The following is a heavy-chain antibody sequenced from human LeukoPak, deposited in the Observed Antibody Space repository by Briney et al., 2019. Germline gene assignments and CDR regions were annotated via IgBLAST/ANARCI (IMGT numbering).Heavy chain of an antibody. J-gene: IGHJ4*02. V-gene: IGHV4-59*01. Sequence: PSETLSLTCTVSGGSISSYYWSWIRQPPGKGLEWIGYIYYSGSTNYNPSLKSRVTIPVDTSKNQFPLKLSSVTAADTAVYYCARVGRSGYYFDYWGQGTLVTVSS. CDR1: GGSISSYY. D-gene: IGHD3-3*01. CDR2: IYYSGST. CDR3: ARVGRSGYYFDY.